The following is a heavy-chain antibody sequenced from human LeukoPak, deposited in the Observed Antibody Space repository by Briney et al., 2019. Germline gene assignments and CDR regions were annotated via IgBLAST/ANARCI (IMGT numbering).Heavy chain of an antibody. Sequence: GGSLRLSCAASGFTFSSYSMNWVRQAPGKGLEWVSSISSSSSYIYYADSVKGRFTISRDNAKNSLYLQMNSLRAEDTAVHYCARDRDIVVVPAARNAFDIWGQGTMVTVSS. D-gene: IGHD2-2*01. CDR3: ARDRDIVVVPAARNAFDI. CDR2: ISSSSSYI. V-gene: IGHV3-21*01. CDR1: GFTFSSYS. J-gene: IGHJ3*02.